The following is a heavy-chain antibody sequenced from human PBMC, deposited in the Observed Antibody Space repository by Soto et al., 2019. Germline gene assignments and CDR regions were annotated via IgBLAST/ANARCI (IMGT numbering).Heavy chain of an antibody. CDR2: ISSSSSTI. V-gene: IGHV3-48*02. D-gene: IGHD3-22*01. Sequence: PGGSLRLSCAASGFTFSSYSMNWVRQAPGKGLEWVSYISSSSSTIYYADSVKGRFTISRDNAKNSLYLQMNSLRDEDTAVYYCARDQDYDSSGRNHGDYFDYWGQGTLVTVSS. CDR3: ARDQDYDSSGRNHGDYFDY. CDR1: GFTFSSYS. J-gene: IGHJ4*02.